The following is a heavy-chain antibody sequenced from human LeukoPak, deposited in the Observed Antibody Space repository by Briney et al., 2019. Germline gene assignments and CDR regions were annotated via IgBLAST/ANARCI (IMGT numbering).Heavy chain of an antibody. V-gene: IGHV3-7*01. CDR2: IKQDGSEK. Sequence: PGGSLRLSCAASGFTFSSYWMSWVRQAPGKGLEWVANIKQDGSEKYYVDSVKGRFTISRDNAKNSLYLQMNSLRAEDTAVYYCARDPWTNSDYDGFDYWGQGTLVTVSS. J-gene: IGHJ4*02. D-gene: IGHD5-12*01. CDR3: ARDPWTNSDYDGFDY. CDR1: GFTFSSYW.